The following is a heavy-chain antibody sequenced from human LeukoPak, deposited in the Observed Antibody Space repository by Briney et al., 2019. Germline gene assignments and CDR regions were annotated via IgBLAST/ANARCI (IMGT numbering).Heavy chain of an antibody. CDR3: ARGTGIVGANFNYYYYMDV. D-gene: IGHD1-26*01. Sequence: SVKVSCKASGGTFSSYAISWVRQAPGQGLEWMGGIIPIFGTANYAQKFQGRVTITTDESTSTAYMELSSLRSEDTAVYYCARGTGIVGANFNYYYYMDVWGKGTTVTVSS. J-gene: IGHJ6*03. CDR2: IIPIFGTA. V-gene: IGHV1-69*05. CDR1: GGTFSSYA.